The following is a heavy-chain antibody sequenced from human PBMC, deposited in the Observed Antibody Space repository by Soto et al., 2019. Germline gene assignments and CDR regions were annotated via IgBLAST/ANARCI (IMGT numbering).Heavy chain of an antibody. D-gene: IGHD6-13*01. Sequence: KPSETLSLTCAVYGGSFSGYYWSWIRQPPGKGLEWIGEINHSGSTNYNPSLKSRVTISVDTSKNQFSLKLSSVTAADTAVYYCARGGGARQQRQQKSYYYYYYGMDVWGQGTTVTVSS. J-gene: IGHJ6*02. CDR3: ARGGGARQQRQQKSYYYYYYGMDV. CDR1: GGSFSGYY. CDR2: INHSGST. V-gene: IGHV4-34*01.